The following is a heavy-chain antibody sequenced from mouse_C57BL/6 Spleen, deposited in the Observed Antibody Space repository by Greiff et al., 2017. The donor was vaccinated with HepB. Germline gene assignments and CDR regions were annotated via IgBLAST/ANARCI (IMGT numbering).Heavy chain of an antibody. CDR1: GYTFTSYW. CDR3: ARYYYGSNYDLDY. CDR2: IHPGSGGT. Sequence: VQLQQPGAELVKPGASVKLSCKASGYTFTSYWMHWVKQRPGQGLEWIGIIHPGSGGTNYNEKFKSKATLTVDTSSSTAYMQLSSLTTEDSAVYYCARYYYGSNYDLDYWGQGTTVTVSS. V-gene: IGHV1-64*01. D-gene: IGHD1-1*01. J-gene: IGHJ4*01.